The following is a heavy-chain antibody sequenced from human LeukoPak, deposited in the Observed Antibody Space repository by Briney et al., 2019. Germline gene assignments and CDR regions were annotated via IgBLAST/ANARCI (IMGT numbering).Heavy chain of an antibody. CDR1: GYSISSGYY. CDR3: ARSPTVLRRISWFDP. CDR2: IYHSGST. Sequence: SETLSLTCTVSGYSISSGYYWGWIRQPPGKGLEWIGSIYHSGSTYYNPSLKSRVTISVDTSKNQFSLKLSSVTAADTAVYYCARSPTVLRRISWFDPWGQGTLVTVSS. V-gene: IGHV4-38-2*02. D-gene: IGHD4-17*01. J-gene: IGHJ5*02.